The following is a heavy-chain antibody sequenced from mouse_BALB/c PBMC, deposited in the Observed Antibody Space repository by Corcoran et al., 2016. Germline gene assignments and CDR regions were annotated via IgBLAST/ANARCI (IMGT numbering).Heavy chain of an antibody. Sequence: QVTLKESGPGILQPSQTLSLTCSFSGFSLSTSGMGVSWIRQPSGKGLEWLAHIYWDDDKRYNQSLKSRLTISKDTSINQVFLKITSVDTADTATYSCAQREPYGYGSSYDYWGQGTTLTVSS. CDR1: GFSLSTSGMG. CDR3: AQREPYGYGSSYDY. J-gene: IGHJ2*01. V-gene: IGHV8-12*01. D-gene: IGHD1-1*01. CDR2: IYWDDDK.